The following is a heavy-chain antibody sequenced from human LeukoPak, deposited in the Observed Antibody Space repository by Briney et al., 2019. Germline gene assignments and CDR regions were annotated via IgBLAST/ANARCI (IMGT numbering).Heavy chain of an antibody. V-gene: IGHV4-39*01. D-gene: IGHD2-2*01. Sequence: SETLSLTCTVSGGSISGSSYYWGWIRQPPGKGLEWIGSIYYSGSTYYKPSLKSRVTIFVDTSKNQFSLKLSSVTAADTAVYYCARPPGFSTSFWDWGQGTLVTVSS. CDR2: IYYSGST. CDR3: ARPPGFSTSFWD. CDR1: GGSISGSSYY. J-gene: IGHJ4*02.